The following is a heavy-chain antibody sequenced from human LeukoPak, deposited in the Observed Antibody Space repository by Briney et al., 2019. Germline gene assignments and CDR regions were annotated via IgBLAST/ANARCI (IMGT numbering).Heavy chain of an antibody. J-gene: IGHJ3*02. Sequence: PSETLSLTCTVSGGSISSYYWSWIRQPPGKGLEWIGYIYYSGSTNYNPSLKSRVTISVDTSKNQFSLKLSSVTAADTAVYYCACGYSYGDDAFDTWGQGTMVTVSS. CDR2: IYYSGST. CDR1: GGSISSYY. V-gene: IGHV4-59*01. D-gene: IGHD5-18*01. CDR3: ACGYSYGDDAFDT.